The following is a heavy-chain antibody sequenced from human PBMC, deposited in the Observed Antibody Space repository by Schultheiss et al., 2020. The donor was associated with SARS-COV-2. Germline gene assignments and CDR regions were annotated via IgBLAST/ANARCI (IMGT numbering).Heavy chain of an antibody. V-gene: IGHV4-59*12. CDR1: GGSISNYY. CDR2: IYNSGSI. D-gene: IGHD4-11*01. J-gene: IGHJ5*02. CDR3: AREVRDYSNWFDP. Sequence: SETLSLTCTVSGGSISNYYWTWIRQPPGKGLEWIAYIYNSGSINYNSSLKSRVSISVDTPKNQFSLNLSSVTAADTAVYYCAREVRDYSNWFDPWGQGTLVTVSS.